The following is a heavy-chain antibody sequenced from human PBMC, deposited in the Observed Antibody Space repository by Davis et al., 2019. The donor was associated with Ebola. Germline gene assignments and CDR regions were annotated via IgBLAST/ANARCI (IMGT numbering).Heavy chain of an antibody. Sequence: ASVKVSCKASGYTFTNYYMHWVRQAPGQGLEWMGWMNPKSGNTGYAQKFQGRVTMTRNASISTAYMELSSLRSEDTALYYCTRRGRFDPWGQGTLVTVSS. CDR1: GYTFTNYY. CDR3: TRRGRFDP. J-gene: IGHJ5*02. V-gene: IGHV1-8*02. CDR2: MNPKSGNT.